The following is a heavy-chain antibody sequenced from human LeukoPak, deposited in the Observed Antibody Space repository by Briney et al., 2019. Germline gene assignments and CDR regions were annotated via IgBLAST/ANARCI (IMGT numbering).Heavy chain of an antibody. J-gene: IGHJ6*02. CDR3: ARVVPGRPYYDFWSGYYMRYYYGMDV. D-gene: IGHD3-3*01. CDR2: INTNTGNP. Sequence: GASVKVSCKASGYTFTSYAMNWVRQAPGQGLEWMGWINTNTGNPTYAQGFTGRFVFSLDTSVSTAYLQISSLKAEDTAVYYCARVVPGRPYYDFWSGYYMRYYYGMDVWGQGTTVTVSS. CDR1: GYTFTSYA. V-gene: IGHV7-4-1*02.